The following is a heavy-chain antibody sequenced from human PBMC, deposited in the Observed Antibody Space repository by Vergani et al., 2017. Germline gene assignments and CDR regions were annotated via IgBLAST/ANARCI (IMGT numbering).Heavy chain of an antibody. CDR3: ARDVFFASNWFDP. CDR2: INHSGST. Sequence: QVQLQQWGAGLLKPSETLSLTCAVYGGSFSGYYWSWIRQPPGKGLEWIGEINHSGSTNYNPSLKSRVTISVDTSKNQFSLKLSSVTAADTAVYYCARDVFFASNWFDPWGQGTLVTVSS. CDR1: GGSFSGYY. V-gene: IGHV4-34*01. D-gene: IGHD3-3*01. J-gene: IGHJ5*02.